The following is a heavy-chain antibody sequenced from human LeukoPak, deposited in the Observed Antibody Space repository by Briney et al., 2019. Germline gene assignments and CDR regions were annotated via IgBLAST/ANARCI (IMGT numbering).Heavy chain of an antibody. CDR2: FYSADTT. CDR1: GFIVSSTY. CDR3: ARRLLTGYYEF. J-gene: IGHJ4*02. V-gene: IGHV3-66*01. D-gene: IGHD3-9*01. Sequence: GGSLRLSCAASGFIVSSTYMSWVRQAPGKGLEWVSVFYSADTTYYANSVKGRFTISRDDSKNMLYLQMNSLRAEDTAVYYCARRLLTGYYEFWGQGTLVTVSS.